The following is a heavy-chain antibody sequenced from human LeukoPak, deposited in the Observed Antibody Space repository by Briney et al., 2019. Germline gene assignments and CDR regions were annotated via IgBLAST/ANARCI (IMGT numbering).Heavy chain of an antibody. V-gene: IGHV4-4*07. D-gene: IGHD2-2*01. Sequence: PSETLSLPCTVPGDSNSRCYQSWIRHPAAKRLEWIGRIYNSWSTNYNPSLKGRVTMSVDASKSQFSLKLSSVTAADTSVYYCARENVLIPAARPRGYWGQGTLVTVPS. CDR2: IYNSWST. CDR3: ARENVLIPAARPRGY. CDR1: GDSNSRCY. J-gene: IGHJ4*02.